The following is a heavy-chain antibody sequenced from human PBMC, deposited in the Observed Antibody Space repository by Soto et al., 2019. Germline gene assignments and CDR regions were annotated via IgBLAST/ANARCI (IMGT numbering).Heavy chain of an antibody. V-gene: IGHV1-18*01. CDR1: GYNFNYYG. CDR2: INTYNGNR. CDR3: ARDRLRGYDNSGFYS. J-gene: IGHJ4*02. D-gene: IGHD3-22*01. Sequence: QIELVQSEAELRKPGASVKVSCKTFGYNFNYYGINWVREAPGQGLEWLGWINTYNGNRNFAQKFDDRVIMTTDTSTNTVYMELRSLKSDDSAIYYCARDRLRGYDNSGFYSWGQGTLVIVSS.